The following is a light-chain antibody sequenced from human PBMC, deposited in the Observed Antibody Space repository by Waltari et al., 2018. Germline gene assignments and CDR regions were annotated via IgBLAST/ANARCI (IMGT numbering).Light chain of an antibody. CDR2: KSS. V-gene: IGKV1-5*03. CDR3: QQYKSYPYT. J-gene: IGKJ2*01. Sequence: DTQMTQSPSTLSASVGDRVTISCRASYDIGSRLAWYQQKPGKAQQFLIYKSSILESGVPSRFSGSGSGTEFTLTISSLQPDDFATYYCQQYKSYPYTFGQGTKLEIK. CDR1: YDIGSR.